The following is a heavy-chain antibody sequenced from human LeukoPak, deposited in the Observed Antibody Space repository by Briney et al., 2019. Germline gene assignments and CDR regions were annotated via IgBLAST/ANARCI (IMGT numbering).Heavy chain of an antibody. J-gene: IGHJ3*02. CDR3: AKDQRITMIVVVNAFDI. D-gene: IGHD3-22*01. CDR1: GFTFSSYA. V-gene: IGHV3-23*01. Sequence: GGSLRLSCAASGFTFSSYAMSWVRQAPGKGLEWVSAISGSGGITYYADSVKGRFTIPRDNSKNTLYLQMNSLRAEDTAVYYCAKDQRITMIVVVNAFDIWGQGTMVTVSS. CDR2: ISGSGGIT.